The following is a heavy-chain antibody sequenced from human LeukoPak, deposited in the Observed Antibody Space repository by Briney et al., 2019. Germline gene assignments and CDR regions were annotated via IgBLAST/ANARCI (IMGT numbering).Heavy chain of an antibody. D-gene: IGHD6-19*01. J-gene: IGHJ4*02. CDR3: AREAVVGISGGYFDY. Sequence: SETLSLTCAVSGGSISSSNWWSWVRQPPGKGLEWIGEIYHSGSTNYNPSLKGRVTISVGKSKNQFSLKLSSVTAADTAVYYCAREAVVGISGGYFDYWGQGTLVTVSS. CDR1: GGSISSSNW. V-gene: IGHV4-4*02. CDR2: IYHSGST.